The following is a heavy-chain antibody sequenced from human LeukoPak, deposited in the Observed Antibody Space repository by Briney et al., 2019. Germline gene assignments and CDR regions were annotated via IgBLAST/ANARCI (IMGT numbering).Heavy chain of an antibody. J-gene: IGHJ4*02. CDR3: ARGGSHDFWSGYYHHYFDY. D-gene: IGHD3-3*01. CDR1: GYTFTSYD. Sequence: ASVKVSCKASGYTFTSYDINWVRQATGQGLEWMGWMNPNGGNTGYAQKFQGRVTMIRNTSISTAYMELSSLRSEDTAVYYCARGGSHDFWSGYYHHYFDYWGQGTLVTVSS. CDR2: MNPNGGNT. V-gene: IGHV1-8*01.